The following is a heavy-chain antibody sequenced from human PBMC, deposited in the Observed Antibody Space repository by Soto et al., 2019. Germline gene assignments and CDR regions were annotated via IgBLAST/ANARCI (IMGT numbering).Heavy chain of an antibody. V-gene: IGHV4-59*01. CDR2: MYYSGST. Sequence: SETLSLTCTVSVESISIYYWSWIRQPPGKGLEWIGYMYYSGSTDYNPSLKSRVTISVDTSKNQFSLKLSSVTAADTAVYYCARDAGGPADYWGQGTLVTVSS. D-gene: IGHD2-15*01. J-gene: IGHJ4*02. CDR1: VESISIYY. CDR3: ARDAGGPADY.